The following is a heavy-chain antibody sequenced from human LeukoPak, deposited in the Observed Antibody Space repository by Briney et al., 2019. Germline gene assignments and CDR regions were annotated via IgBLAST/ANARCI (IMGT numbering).Heavy chain of an antibody. V-gene: IGHV4-34*01. CDR3: ARDSPLGAFDI. D-gene: IGHD2-21*01. CDR1: GGSFSGYY. Sequence: TSSETLSLTCAVYGGSFSGYYWSWIRQPPGKGLEWIGEIHHSGNTNYNPSLKSRVTISVDTSKNQFSLKLSSVTAADTAVYYCARDSPLGAFDIWGQGTMVTVSS. CDR2: IHHSGNT. J-gene: IGHJ3*02.